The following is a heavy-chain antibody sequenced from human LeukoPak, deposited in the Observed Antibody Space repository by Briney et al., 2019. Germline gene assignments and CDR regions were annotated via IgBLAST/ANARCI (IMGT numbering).Heavy chain of an antibody. CDR2: INPSGTGT. D-gene: IGHD4-17*01. CDR3: ARDNHDYGELDI. J-gene: IGHJ3*02. CDR1: GGTFSSYA. Sequence: ASVKVSCKASGGTFSSYAISWVRQAPGQGLEWMGIINPSGTGTTYAQKFQGRVTMTRDTSTSTVYMELSSLRSEDTAVYYCARDNHDYGELDIWGQGTMVTVSS. V-gene: IGHV1-46*01.